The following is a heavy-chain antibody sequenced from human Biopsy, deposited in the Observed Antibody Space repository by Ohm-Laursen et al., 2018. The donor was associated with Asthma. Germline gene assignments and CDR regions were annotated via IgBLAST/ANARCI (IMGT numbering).Heavy chain of an antibody. V-gene: IGHV1-69*13. J-gene: IGHJ6*02. CDR1: GGTFSNYA. Sequence: GASVKVSCKASGGTFSNYAISWVRQAPGQGLEWMGGIIPMFGTTNYAQKFQGRVTITADESTSTAYMELSSLRSDDTAVYYCASPTYCSGSSCINNYYYALDVWGQGTMVTVS. CDR3: ASPTYCSGSSCINNYYYALDV. CDR2: IIPMFGTT. D-gene: IGHD2-15*01.